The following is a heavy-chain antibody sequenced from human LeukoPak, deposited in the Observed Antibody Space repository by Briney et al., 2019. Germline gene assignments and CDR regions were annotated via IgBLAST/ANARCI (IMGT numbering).Heavy chain of an antibody. CDR1: GYSFTSYW. D-gene: IGHD3-3*01. CDR3: ARHAHNENDFWSLYYMDV. CDR2: IYPGDSDT. Sequence: GESLKISCKGSGYSFTSYWIGWVRQMPGKGLEWMGIIYPGDSDTRYSPSFQGQVTISADKSISTAYLQWSSLKASDTAMYYCARHAHNENDFWSLYYMDVWGKGTTVTVSS. V-gene: IGHV5-51*01. J-gene: IGHJ6*03.